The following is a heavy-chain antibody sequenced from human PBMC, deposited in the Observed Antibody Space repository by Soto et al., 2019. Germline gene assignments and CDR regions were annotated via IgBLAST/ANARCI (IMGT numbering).Heavy chain of an antibody. J-gene: IGHJ4*02. CDR2: IIPILGIA. Sequence: ASVKVSCKASRGSVSSSAVSWLRQAPGQGLEWMGRIIPILGIANYAQKFQGRATLNRNTSISTAYMELSSLRSEDTAVYYCARGGVFFFAAPTIPFDYWGQGTLVTVSS. CDR3: ARGGVFFFAAPTIPFDY. V-gene: IGHV1-69*04. CDR1: RGSVSSSA. D-gene: IGHD3-10*01.